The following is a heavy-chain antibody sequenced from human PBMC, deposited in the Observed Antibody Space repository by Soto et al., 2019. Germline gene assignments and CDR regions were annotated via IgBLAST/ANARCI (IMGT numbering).Heavy chain of an antibody. J-gene: IGHJ3*02. Sequence: TSETLSLTCTVSGGSISSGYYYWGWIRQSPGKGLEWIGSIYFSGNTYYNPSLKSRVTISVDTSKNQFSLNLNSVTAADTAVYYCARHPLHRVGASISAFDIWGQGTVVTVSS. CDR3: ARHPLHRVGASISAFDI. V-gene: IGHV4-39*01. CDR2: IYFSGNT. D-gene: IGHD1-26*01. CDR1: GGSISSGYYY.